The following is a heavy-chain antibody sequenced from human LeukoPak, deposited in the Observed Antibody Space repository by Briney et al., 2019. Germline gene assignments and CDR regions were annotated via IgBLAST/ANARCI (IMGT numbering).Heavy chain of an antibody. CDR2: IYHRGST. V-gene: IGHV4-4*02. CDR1: GGSISSSNW. D-gene: IGHD4-17*01. Sequence: SGTLSLTCAVSGGSISSSNWWSWVRQPPGKRLEWIGEIYHRGSTNYNPSLKSRGPISVDKSKNQFSLKLSSVTAADPAVYYCARGNGDYAGFDYWGQGTLVTVSS. J-gene: IGHJ4*02. CDR3: ARGNGDYAGFDY.